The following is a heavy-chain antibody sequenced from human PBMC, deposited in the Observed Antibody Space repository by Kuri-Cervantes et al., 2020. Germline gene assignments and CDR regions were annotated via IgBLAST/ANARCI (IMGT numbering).Heavy chain of an antibody. CDR1: GGSISSYY. V-gene: IGHV4-59*01. CDR2: IYYSGST. D-gene: IGHD6-19*01. J-gene: IGHJ4*02. Sequence: GSLRLSCTVSGGSISSYYWSWIRQPPGKGLEWIGYIYYSGSTNYNPSLKSRVTISVDTSKNQFSLKLSSVTAADTAVYYCARRSSGWYQDYWGQGTLVTVSS. CDR3: ARRSSGWYQDY.